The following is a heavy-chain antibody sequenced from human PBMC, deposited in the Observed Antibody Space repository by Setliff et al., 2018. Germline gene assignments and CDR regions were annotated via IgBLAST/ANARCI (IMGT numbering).Heavy chain of an antibody. J-gene: IGHJ6*02. CDR3: ARDLTTSSWRTYYGMDV. V-gene: IGHV1-69*05. CDR2: ITPIFETA. CDR1: GGTLSGYA. D-gene: IGHD6-6*01. Sequence: SVKVSCKASGGTLSGYAFSWVRQAPGQGLEWVGGITPIFETAHYAQKFQGRVTITRDPSASTAHMEVSSLRSEDTAVYYCARDLTTSSWRTYYGMDVWGQGTAVTVSS.